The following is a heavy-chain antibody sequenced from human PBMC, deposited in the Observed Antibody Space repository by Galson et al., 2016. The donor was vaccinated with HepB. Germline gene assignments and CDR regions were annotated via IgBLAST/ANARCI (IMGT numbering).Heavy chain of an antibody. CDR3: ARVGGSLGHRCEAFDI. CDR1: GYTFIDYA. D-gene: IGHD3-10*01. CDR2: INTDNDNT. Sequence: SVKVSCKASGYTFIDYAIHWVRLAPGQGLEWMGWINTDNDNTKYSQKFQGRVTFTRDTSASTASMELSRLTSEDTAVYYCARVGGSLGHRCEAFDIWGQGTLVTDSS. V-gene: IGHV1-3*04. J-gene: IGHJ3*02.